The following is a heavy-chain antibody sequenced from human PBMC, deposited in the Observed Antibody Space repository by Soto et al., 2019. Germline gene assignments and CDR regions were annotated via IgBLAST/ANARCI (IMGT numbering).Heavy chain of an antibody. D-gene: IGHD3-3*01. CDR3: ARRRGYDFWSGYYGLSDYYGMDV. CDR1: GYTFTSYA. CDR2: INAGNGNT. V-gene: IGHV1-3*01. J-gene: IGHJ6*02. Sequence: ASVKVSCKASGYTFTSYAMHWVRQAPGQRLEWMGWINAGNGNTKYSQKFQGRVTITRDTSASTAYMELSSLRSEDTAVYYCARRRGYDFWSGYYGLSDYYGMDVWGQGTTVTVSS.